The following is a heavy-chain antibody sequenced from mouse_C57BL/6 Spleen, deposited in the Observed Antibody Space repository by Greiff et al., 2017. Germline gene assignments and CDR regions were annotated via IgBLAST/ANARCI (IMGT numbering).Heavy chain of an antibody. CDR2: INPGSGGT. CDR3: ARPYGSSPYGYFDV. Sequence: VQLQQSGAELVRPGTSVKVSCKASGYAFTNYLIEWVKQRPGQGLEWIGVINPGSGGTNSNEKFKGKATLTADKSSSTAYMQLSSLTSEDSAVYCCARPYGSSPYGYFDVWGTGTTVTVSS. V-gene: IGHV1-54*01. J-gene: IGHJ1*03. D-gene: IGHD1-1*01. CDR1: GYAFTNYL.